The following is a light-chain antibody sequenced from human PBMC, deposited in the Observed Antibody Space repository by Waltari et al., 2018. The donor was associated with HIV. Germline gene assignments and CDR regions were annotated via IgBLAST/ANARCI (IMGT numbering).Light chain of an antibody. CDR1: NIESNT. CDR3: QVWDSSRGLSFV. V-gene: IGLV3-21*02. CDR2: EAT. J-gene: IGLJ1*01. Sequence: SYVLIQPPSASVAPGQTATTTCGGNNIESNTVQWDHQKPGQGPLLVVPEATVGPHGIPERVSGSKSGNTATLTISRVEVGDEADYFCQVWDSSRGLSFVFGSGTKVSVL.